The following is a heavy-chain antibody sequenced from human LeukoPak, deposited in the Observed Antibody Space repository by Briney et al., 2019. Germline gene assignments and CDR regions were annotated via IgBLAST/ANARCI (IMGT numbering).Heavy chain of an antibody. CDR2: TSGGGDYT. J-gene: IGHJ4*02. Sequence: GGSLRLSCAASGFTFSSYAMSWVRQAPGKGLEWVSSTSGGGDYTYYADSVKGRFTISRDNSKNTLYLQMNSLRADDTAVYYCARGCYYERSGYCPFDYWGPGTLVTVSS. V-gene: IGHV3-23*01. CDR1: GFTFSSYA. D-gene: IGHD3-22*01. CDR3: ARGCYYERSGYCPFDY.